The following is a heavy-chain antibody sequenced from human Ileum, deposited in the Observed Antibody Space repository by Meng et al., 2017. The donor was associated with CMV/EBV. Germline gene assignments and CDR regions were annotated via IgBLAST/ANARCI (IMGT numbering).Heavy chain of an antibody. CDR3: ARGTVGTNYYFDY. J-gene: IGHJ4*02. CDR1: GFTFSNFW. D-gene: IGHD1-26*01. V-gene: IGHV3-74*01. Sequence: GGSLRLSCAASGFTFSNFWMHWVRQAPGKGLVWVSRIAYDASKTFYADSVKGRFTTSRDNARNTVYLQMNSLRAEDMAVYYCARGTVGTNYYFDYWGQGTLVTVSS. CDR2: IAYDASKT.